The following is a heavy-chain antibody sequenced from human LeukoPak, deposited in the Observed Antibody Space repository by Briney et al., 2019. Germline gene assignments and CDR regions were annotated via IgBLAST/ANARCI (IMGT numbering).Heavy chain of an antibody. CDR1: GFTFSNYG. Sequence: GGSLRLSCAASGFTFSNYGMHWVRQTPGKGLEWAALISYDGNSKYYADSVKGRFTISRDNSRNTVYLQMDSLRPADTAVYYCARVIISTKYYSGLDVWGQGTTVTVSS. D-gene: IGHD2/OR15-2a*01. CDR3: ARVIISTKYYSGLDV. CDR2: ISYDGNSK. J-gene: IGHJ6*02. V-gene: IGHV3-30*03.